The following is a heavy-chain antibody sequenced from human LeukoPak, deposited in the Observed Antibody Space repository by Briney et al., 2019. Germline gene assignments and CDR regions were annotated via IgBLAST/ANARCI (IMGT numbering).Heavy chain of an antibody. J-gene: IGHJ4*02. Sequence: ASVKVSCKASGYTFTSYGIGWVRQAPGQGLEWMGWISAYNGNTNYAQKLQGRVTMTTDTSTSTAYMELRSLRSDDTAVYYCARDIGPRYCSGGSCYSGDYWGQGTLVTVSS. CDR2: ISAYNGNT. CDR3: ARDIGPRYCSGGSCYSGDY. D-gene: IGHD2-15*01. V-gene: IGHV1-18*01. CDR1: GYTFTSYG.